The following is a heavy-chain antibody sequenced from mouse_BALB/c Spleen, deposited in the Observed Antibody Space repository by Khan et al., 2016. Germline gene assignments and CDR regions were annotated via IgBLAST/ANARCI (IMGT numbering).Heavy chain of an antibody. D-gene: IGHD4-1*01. V-gene: IGHV3-2*02. CDR2: ISYSGST. J-gene: IGHJ4*01. Sequence: EVQLQESGPGLVKPSQSLSLTCTVTDYSITSDYAWNWIRQFPGNKLEWMGYISYSGSTNYNPSLKSRISITRDTSKNKFFLQLNSVTTEDTATSYCARWLGRGYYYAMDYWGQGTSVTVSS. CDR3: ARWLGRGYYYAMDY. CDR1: DYSITSDYA.